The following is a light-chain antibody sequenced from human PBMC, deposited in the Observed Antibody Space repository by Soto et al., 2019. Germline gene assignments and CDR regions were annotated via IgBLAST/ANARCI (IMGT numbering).Light chain of an antibody. CDR2: DAS. CDR3: QQFDGSLWT. V-gene: IGKV3-20*01. CDR1: QSVSSTH. J-gene: IGKJ1*01. Sequence: EIVLTQSPGTLSLSPGERATLSCRASQSVSSTHLAWYQQKPGQAPRLLIYDASSRATGVPDRFSGSGSGTDFPLTISRLEPEDFAVYCCQQFDGSLWTFGQGTKVEIK.